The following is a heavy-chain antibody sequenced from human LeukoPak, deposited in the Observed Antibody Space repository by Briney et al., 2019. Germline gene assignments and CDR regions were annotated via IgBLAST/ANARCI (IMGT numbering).Heavy chain of an antibody. V-gene: IGHV4-59*01. J-gene: IGHJ4*02. CDR1: GGSISSYY. D-gene: IGHD2-2*01. CDR2: IYYSGST. CDR3: ARGRYCSSTSCSIRGFGFDY. Sequence: SETLSLTCTVSGGSISSYYWSWIRQPPGKGLEWIGYIYYSGSTNYNPFLKSRVTISVDTSKNQFSLKLSSVTAADTAVYYCARGRYCSSTSCSIRGFGFDYWGQGTLVTVSS.